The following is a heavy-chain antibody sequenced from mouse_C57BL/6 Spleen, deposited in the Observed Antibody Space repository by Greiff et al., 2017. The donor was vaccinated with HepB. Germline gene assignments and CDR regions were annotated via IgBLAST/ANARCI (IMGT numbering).Heavy chain of an antibody. J-gene: IGHJ2*01. Sequence: EVQLQQSGAELVRPGASVKLSCTASGFNIKDYYMHWVKQRPEQGLEWIGRIDPEDGDTEYAPKFQGKATMTADTSSNTAYLQLSSLTSEDTAVYYCTTSTTVVGRDYFDYWGQGTTLTVSS. CDR2: IDPEDGDT. V-gene: IGHV14-1*01. CDR3: TTSTTVVGRDYFDY. D-gene: IGHD1-1*01. CDR1: GFNIKDYY.